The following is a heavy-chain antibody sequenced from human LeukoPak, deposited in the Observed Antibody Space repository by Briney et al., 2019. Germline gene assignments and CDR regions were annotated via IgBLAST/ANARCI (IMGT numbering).Heavy chain of an antibody. CDR2: IIPIFGIA. CDR3: ARDVLPRGFDP. CDR1: GGTFSSYA. V-gene: IGHV1-69*04. Sequence: GASVKLSCKASGGTFSSYAISWGRQAPGQGLEWMGRIIPIFGIANYAQKFQGRVTITADKSTSTAYMELSSLRSEDTAVYYCARDVLPRGFDPWGQGTLVTVSS. D-gene: IGHD3-10*01. J-gene: IGHJ5*02.